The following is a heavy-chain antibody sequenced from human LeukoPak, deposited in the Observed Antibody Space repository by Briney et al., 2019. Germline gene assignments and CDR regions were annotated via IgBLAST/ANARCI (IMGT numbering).Heavy chain of an antibody. J-gene: IGHJ4*02. Sequence: GESLQISCQGSDSSFATYWIAWLRQLPGKGLEWMGIIYPSDSDTRYSPSFQGQVTISADKSIKTAYPQWSSLKASDTAMYYCARPLQGIVGATGFDYWGQGTLVTVSS. CDR1: DSSFATYW. CDR2: IYPSDSDT. V-gene: IGHV5-51*01. CDR3: ARPLQGIVGATGFDY. D-gene: IGHD1-26*01.